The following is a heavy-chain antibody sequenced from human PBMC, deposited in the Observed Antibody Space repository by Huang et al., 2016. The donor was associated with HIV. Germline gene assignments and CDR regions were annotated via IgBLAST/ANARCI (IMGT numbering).Heavy chain of an antibody. J-gene: IGHJ6*03. CDR2: IIPIFGRA. CDR3: ARRYYDTLTGLFNYRDV. V-gene: IGHV1-69*13. Sequence: KPGSSVKVSCKTSGGTFNSYDISWVRRAPGQGLEWMGGIIPIFGRANYAQNFQGRITITADESTRTVYMELSSLRSEDTAMYYCARRYYDTLTGLFNYRDVWGKGTMVIVSS. CDR1: GGTFNSYD. D-gene: IGHD3-9*01.